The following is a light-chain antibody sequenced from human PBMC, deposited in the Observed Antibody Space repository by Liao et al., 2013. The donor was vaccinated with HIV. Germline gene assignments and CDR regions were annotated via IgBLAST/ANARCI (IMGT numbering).Light chain of an antibody. CDR3: QAWDSSTVV. V-gene: IGLV3-21*01. Sequence: SYVLTQPPSVSVAPGETATITCGGNNIGSNSVHWYQQRPGQAPVVVIYYDNDRPSGIPERFSGSNSGNTATLTISGTQAMDEADFYCQAWDSSTVVFGGGTNLTVL. J-gene: IGLJ2*01. CDR1: NIGSNS. CDR2: YDN.